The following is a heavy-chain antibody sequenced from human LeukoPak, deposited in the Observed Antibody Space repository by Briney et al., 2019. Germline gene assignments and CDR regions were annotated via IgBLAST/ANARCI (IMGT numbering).Heavy chain of an antibody. CDR3: ARDLIKNVLVITSGYFDY. CDR1: GFTFSSYA. D-gene: IGHD3-22*01. J-gene: IGHJ4*02. V-gene: IGHV3-30*04. CDR2: ISYDGSNK. Sequence: GGSLTLSCAASGFTFSSYAMHGVRQAPGKGLEWVAVISYDGSNKYYADSVKGRFTISRDNSKNTLYLQMNSLRAEDTAVYYCARDLIKNVLVITSGYFDYWGQGTLVTVSS.